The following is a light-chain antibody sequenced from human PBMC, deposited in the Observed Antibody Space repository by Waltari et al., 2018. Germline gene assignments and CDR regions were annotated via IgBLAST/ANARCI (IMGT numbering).Light chain of an antibody. V-gene: IGLV3-21*04. Sequence: SYVVTQPPSVSVAPGETATITCGGDNIGTSSLHWYQQKAGQAPGLVIFYDRDRPSGIPDRFSGSNSGNTATLTISRVEAGDEARYYCHVWHPHVDPGVFGTGTEVTVL. CDR3: HVWHPHVDPGV. J-gene: IGLJ1*01. CDR1: NIGTSS. CDR2: YDR.